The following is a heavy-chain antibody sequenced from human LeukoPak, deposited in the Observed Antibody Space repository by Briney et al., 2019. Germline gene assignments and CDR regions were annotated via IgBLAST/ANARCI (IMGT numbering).Heavy chain of an antibody. J-gene: IGHJ4*02. CDR1: GGSISSNDYY. CDR3: ARGGGGSWYGTVDY. Sequence: SETLSLTCSVSGGSISSNDYYWGWIRQPPGKGPEWIGSIFYNGNSYYSGYTYYNPSLKSRVTISVDTSKNQFSLKLSSVTAADTAMYYCARGGGGSWYGTVDYWGQGTLVTVSS. CDR2: IFYNGNSYYSGYT. V-gene: IGHV4-39*07. D-gene: IGHD6-13*01.